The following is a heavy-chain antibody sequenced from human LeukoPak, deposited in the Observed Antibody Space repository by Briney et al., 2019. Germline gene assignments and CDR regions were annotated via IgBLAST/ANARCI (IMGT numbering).Heavy chain of an antibody. V-gene: IGHV4-4*07. Sequence: PSETLSLTCTVSGGSISSYYWSWIRQPAGKGLEWIGRIYTSGSTNYNPSLKSRVTMSVDTSKNQFSLRLSSVTAADTAVYYCAKIYCSSITCYVDFWGQGTLVTVSS. CDR3: AKIYCSSITCYVDF. D-gene: IGHD2-2*01. CDR1: GGSISSYY. J-gene: IGHJ4*02. CDR2: IYTSGST.